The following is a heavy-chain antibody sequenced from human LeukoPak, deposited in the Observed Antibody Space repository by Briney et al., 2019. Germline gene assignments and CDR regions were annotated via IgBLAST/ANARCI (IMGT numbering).Heavy chain of an antibody. CDR1: GFTFSSYG. CDR2: ISYDGSNK. D-gene: IGHD6-13*01. CDR3: AKFSSSSWSPGGGSFDY. Sequence: PGGSLRLSCAASGFTFSSYGMPWVRQAPGKGLEWVAVISYDGSNKYYADSVKGRFTISRDNSKNTLYLQMNSLRAEDTAVYYCAKFSSSSWSPGGGSFDYWGQGTLATVSS. V-gene: IGHV3-30*18. J-gene: IGHJ4*02.